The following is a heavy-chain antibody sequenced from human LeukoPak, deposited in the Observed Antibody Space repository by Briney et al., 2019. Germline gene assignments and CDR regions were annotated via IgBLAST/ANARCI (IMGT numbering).Heavy chain of an antibody. V-gene: IGHV1-18*01. Sequence: ASVKVSCKASGYTFTSYGISWVRQAPGQGLEWMGWISAYNGNTNYAQKLQGRVTMTTDTSTSTAYMELRSLRSDDTAVYYCARPGYDILTGYYQFDYWGQGTLVTVSS. CDR3: ARPGYDILTGYYQFDY. D-gene: IGHD3-9*01. CDR1: GYTFTSYG. CDR2: ISAYNGNT. J-gene: IGHJ4*02.